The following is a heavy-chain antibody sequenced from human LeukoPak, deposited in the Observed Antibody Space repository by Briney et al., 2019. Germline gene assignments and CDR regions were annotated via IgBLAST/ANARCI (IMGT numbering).Heavy chain of an antibody. Sequence: GGSLRLSCAASGFTFSSHAMHWVRQAPGKGLEWVAVISYDGSNKYYADSVKGRFTISRDNAKNSLYLQMNSLRAEDTAVYYCARDKWSNYDNSVAGTAVGFDYWGQGTLVTVSS. CDR3: ARDKWSNYDNSVAGTAVGFDY. J-gene: IGHJ4*02. CDR1: GFTFSSHA. CDR2: ISYDGSNK. V-gene: IGHV3-30-3*01. D-gene: IGHD6-19*01.